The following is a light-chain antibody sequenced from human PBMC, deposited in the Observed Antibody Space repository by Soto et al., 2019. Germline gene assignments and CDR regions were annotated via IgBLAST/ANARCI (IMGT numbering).Light chain of an antibody. J-gene: IGKJ2*01. V-gene: IGKV3-11*01. CDR2: DPS. Sequence: EIVLTQSPATLSLSPGERATLSCRASQSVSNNLGWYQQKPGQAPRLLIYDPSNRATDIPARISGSGSGTDFTLTINSLEPEDVAVYYCQQRSNWPRTFGQGTKLEIK. CDR1: QSVSNN. CDR3: QQRSNWPRT.